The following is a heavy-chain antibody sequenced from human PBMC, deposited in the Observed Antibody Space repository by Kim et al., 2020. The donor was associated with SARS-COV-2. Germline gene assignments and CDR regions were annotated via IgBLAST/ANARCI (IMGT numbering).Heavy chain of an antibody. CDR3: ARGAQWLRSYYFDY. Sequence: SETLSLTCAVYGGSFSGYYWSWIRQPPGKGLEWIGEINHSGSTNYNPSLKSRVTISVDTSKNQFSLKLNSVTAADTAVYYCARGAQWLRSYYFDYWGQGT. J-gene: IGHJ4*02. CDR2: INHSGST. CDR1: GGSFSGYY. V-gene: IGHV4-34*01. D-gene: IGHD5-12*01.